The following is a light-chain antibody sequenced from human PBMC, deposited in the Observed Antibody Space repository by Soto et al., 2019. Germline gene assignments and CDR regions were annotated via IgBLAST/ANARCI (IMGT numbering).Light chain of an antibody. CDR3: QQRSNWPT. V-gene: IGKV3-11*01. Sequence: EIVLTQSLATLSLSPGEKATLSYRASQSVSSYLAWYQQKPGQAPRLLIYDASNRATGIPARFSGSGSGTDFTLTISSLEPEDFAVYYCQQRSNWPTFGQGTKV. J-gene: IGKJ1*01. CDR1: QSVSSY. CDR2: DAS.